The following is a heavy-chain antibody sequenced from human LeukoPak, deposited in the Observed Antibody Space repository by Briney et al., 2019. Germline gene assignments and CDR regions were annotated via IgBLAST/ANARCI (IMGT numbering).Heavy chain of an antibody. J-gene: IGHJ3*02. CDR2: IYTSGST. CDR3: ARSALNYDILTGYYQGAFGI. V-gene: IGHV4-61*02. D-gene: IGHD3-9*01. CDR1: GGSISSGSYY. Sequence: PSETLSLTCTVSGGSISSGSYYWSWIRQPAGKGLEWIGRIYTSGSTNYNPSLKSRVTISVDTSKNQFSLKLSSVTAADTAVYYCARSALNYDILTGYYQGAFGIWGQGTMVTVSS.